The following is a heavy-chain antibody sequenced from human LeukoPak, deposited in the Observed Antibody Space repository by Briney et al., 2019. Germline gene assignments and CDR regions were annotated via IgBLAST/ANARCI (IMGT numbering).Heavy chain of an antibody. V-gene: IGHV1-69*05. CDR1: GGTFSSYA. CDR3: ARGLIWSGHDY. D-gene: IGHD3-3*01. CDR2: IIPIFGTA. J-gene: IGHJ4*02. Sequence: GASVKVSCKASGGTFSSYAISWVRQAPGQGLEWMGGIIPIFGTANYAQKLQGRVTMTTDTSTSTAYMELRSLRSDDTAVYYCARGLIWSGHDYWGQGTLVTVSS.